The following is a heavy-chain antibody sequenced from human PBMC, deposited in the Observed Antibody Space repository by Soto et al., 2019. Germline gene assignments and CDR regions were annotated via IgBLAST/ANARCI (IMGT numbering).Heavy chain of an antibody. CDR2: ISSSSSTI. Sequence: EVQLVESGGGLVQPGGSLRLSCAASGFTFSSYSMNWVRQAPGKGLEWVSYISSSSSTIYYADSVKGRFTISRDNAKNSLYLQMNSLRAEDTAVYYCARGGCELLRDYFDYWGQGTLVTVSS. CDR1: GFTFSSYS. J-gene: IGHJ4*02. CDR3: ARGGCELLRDYFDY. V-gene: IGHV3-48*01. D-gene: IGHD1-26*01.